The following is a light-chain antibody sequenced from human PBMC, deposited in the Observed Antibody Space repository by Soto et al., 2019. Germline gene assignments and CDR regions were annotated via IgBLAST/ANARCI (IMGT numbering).Light chain of an antibody. CDR2: AAF. Sequence: DIQMPQSPSSLSASVGDRVTISCRASQHINFFLNWYQQKPCQAPNILIFAAFTLQTGVPSRFRGRASGTDFTLTIDNVQPEDSGTYYCQHSFTAPRYTFGQGTQLEIK. CDR3: QHSFTAPRYT. J-gene: IGKJ2*01. CDR1: QHINFF. V-gene: IGKV1-39*01.